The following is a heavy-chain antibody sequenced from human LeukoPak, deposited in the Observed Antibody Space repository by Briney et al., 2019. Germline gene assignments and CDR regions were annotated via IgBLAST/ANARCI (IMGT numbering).Heavy chain of an antibody. CDR2: VYTSGST. Sequence: SETLSLTCTVSGGSISSDNYSWSWIRQPAGKGLEWIGRVYTSGSTNYNPSLKSRVTISVDTSKNQFSLKLSSVTAADTAVYYCARGVYNWNIDTFDIWGQGTMVTVSS. D-gene: IGHD1/OR15-1a*01. J-gene: IGHJ3*02. CDR3: ARGVYNWNIDTFDI. CDR1: GGSISSDNYS. V-gene: IGHV4-61*02.